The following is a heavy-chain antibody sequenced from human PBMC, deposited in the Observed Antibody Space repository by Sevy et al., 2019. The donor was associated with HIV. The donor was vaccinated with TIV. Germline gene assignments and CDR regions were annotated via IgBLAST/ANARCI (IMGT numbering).Heavy chain of an antibody. V-gene: IGHV4-61*01. D-gene: IGHD3-10*01. CDR3: ASGSGSYYNLYYYYYGMDV. CDR1: GGSVSSGSYY. CDR2: IYYSGST. Sequence: SETLSLTCTVSGGSVSSGSYYWSWIRQPAGKGLEWIGYIYYSGSTNYNPSLKSRVTISVDTSKNQFSLKLSSVTAADTAVYYCASGSGSYYNLYYYYYGMDVWGQGTTVTVSS. J-gene: IGHJ6*02.